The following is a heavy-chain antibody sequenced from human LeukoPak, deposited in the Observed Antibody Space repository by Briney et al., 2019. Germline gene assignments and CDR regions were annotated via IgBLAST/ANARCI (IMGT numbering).Heavy chain of an antibody. CDR1: GFTFSSYS. CDR2: ISSSSSTI. J-gene: IGHJ6*03. CDR3: ARDGVANYYYYYMDV. Sequence: PGGSLRLSCAASGFTFSSYSMNWVRQAPGKGLEWVSYISSSSSTIYYADSVKGRFTISRDNAKNSLYLQMNSLRAEDTAVYYCARDGVANYYYYYMDVWGKGTTVTVSS. V-gene: IGHV3-48*01. D-gene: IGHD2-15*01.